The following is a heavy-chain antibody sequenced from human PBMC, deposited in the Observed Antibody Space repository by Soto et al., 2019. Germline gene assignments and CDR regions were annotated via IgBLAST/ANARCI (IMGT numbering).Heavy chain of an antibody. J-gene: IGHJ4*01. CDR1: GFTFTRYA. D-gene: IGHD6-13*01. Sequence: PGVSLRLSCAASGFTFTRYAMHWVRPAPGKGLEWVAVKSYNGGDTKYADSVKGRFTISRDNCKNTLYLYMSSLRAEDTAVYYCAKGLDVIAAAYYFDYWGHGTLVTVSS. CDR2: KSYNGGDT. V-gene: IGHV3-30*18. CDR3: AKGLDVIAAAYYFDY.